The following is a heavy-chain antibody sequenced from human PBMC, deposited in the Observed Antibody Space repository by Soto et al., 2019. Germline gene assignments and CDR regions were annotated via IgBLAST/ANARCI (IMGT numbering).Heavy chain of an antibody. Sequence: LSLTCTVSGGSISSYYWSWIRQPPGQGLEWIGYIFYSGSTNYSPSLKSRVTISVDTSKNQFSLDLRSVTAADTAVYYCARDYYGSGSYISGFDPWGQGTLVTVSS. CDR1: GGSISSYY. J-gene: IGHJ5*02. CDR3: ARDYYGSGSYISGFDP. D-gene: IGHD3-10*01. V-gene: IGHV4-59*01. CDR2: IFYSGST.